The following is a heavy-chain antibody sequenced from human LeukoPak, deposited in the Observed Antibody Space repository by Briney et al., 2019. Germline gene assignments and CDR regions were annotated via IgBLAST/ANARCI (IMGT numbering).Heavy chain of an antibody. V-gene: IGHV4-39*01. Sequence: SETLSLSCTVSGGSIRIPSYYWGWFPPPPGTGLEWIGFICFSGSAFHNPSLKSRVTRSVDTSNNPPSLRLTSVTAADTAVYFCARPLTYDSDISGYDGFDMWGQGTMVTVSS. CDR3: ARPLTYDSDISGYDGFDM. D-gene: IGHD3-22*01. CDR1: GGSIRIPSYY. CDR2: ICFSGSA. J-gene: IGHJ3*02.